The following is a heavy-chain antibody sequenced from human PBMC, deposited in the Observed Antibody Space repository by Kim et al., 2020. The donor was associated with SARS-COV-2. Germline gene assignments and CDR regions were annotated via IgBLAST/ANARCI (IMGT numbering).Heavy chain of an antibody. CDR2: IYYSGST. CDR3: ARDYRGFTMVRGVTTNWFDP. J-gene: IGHJ5*02. Sequence: SETLSLTCTVSGGSISSGGYYWSWIRQHPGKGLEWIGYIYYSGSTYYNSSLRSRVTISVDTSKNQFSLKLSSVTAADTAVYYCARDYRGFTMVRGVTTNWFDPWGQGTLVTVSS. V-gene: IGHV4-31*03. CDR1: GGSISSGGYY. D-gene: IGHD3-10*01.